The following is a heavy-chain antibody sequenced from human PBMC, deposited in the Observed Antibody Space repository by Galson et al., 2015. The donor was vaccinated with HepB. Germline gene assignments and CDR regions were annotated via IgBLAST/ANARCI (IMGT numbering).Heavy chain of an antibody. CDR2: ISYSGNT. CDR3: ARLDGSGSHYNDY. Sequence: ETLSLTCTVSGGSISNYFWSWIRQPPGKGLEWIGYISYSGNTNYNPSFMSRVSISVDTSKNQVSLKLSSVTAADTAVDYCARLDGSGSHYNDYWGQGTLVTVSS. J-gene: IGHJ4*02. D-gene: IGHD3-10*01. CDR1: GGSISNYF. V-gene: IGHV4-59*08.